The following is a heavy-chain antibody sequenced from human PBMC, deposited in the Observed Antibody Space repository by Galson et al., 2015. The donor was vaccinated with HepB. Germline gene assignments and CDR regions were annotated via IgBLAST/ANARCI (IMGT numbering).Heavy chain of an antibody. D-gene: IGHD6-6*01. CDR3: AKATTGNAGVYSSSSPYYYYGMDV. CDR2: ISGSGGST. Sequence: SLRLSCAASGFTFSSYAMSWVRQAPGKGLEWVSAISGSGGSTYYADSVKGRFTISRDNSKNTLYLQMNSLRAEDTAVYYCAKATTGNAGVYSSSSPYYYYGMDVWGQGTTVTVSS. CDR1: GFTFSSYA. J-gene: IGHJ6*02. V-gene: IGHV3-23*01.